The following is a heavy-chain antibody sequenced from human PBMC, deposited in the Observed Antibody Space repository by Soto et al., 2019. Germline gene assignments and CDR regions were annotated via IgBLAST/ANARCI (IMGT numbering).Heavy chain of an antibody. CDR1: GFTFSSYA. Sequence: EVQLLESGGGLVQPGGSLRLSCAASGFTFSSYAMSWVRQAPGKGLEWVSAISGSGGSTYYADSVKDRFTISRDNSKNTMYLQMNSLRAEDTAVYYCAKDGKYSYGYDPFDYWGQGTLVTVSS. CDR3: AKDGKYSYGYDPFDY. CDR2: ISGSGGST. V-gene: IGHV3-23*01. D-gene: IGHD5-18*01. J-gene: IGHJ4*02.